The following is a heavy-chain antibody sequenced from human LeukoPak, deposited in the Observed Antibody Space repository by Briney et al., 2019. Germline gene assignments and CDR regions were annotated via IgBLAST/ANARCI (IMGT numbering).Heavy chain of an antibody. V-gene: IGHV3-30*18. D-gene: IGHD2-15*01. Sequence: PGRSLRLSCAASGFTFSSYGMHWVRQAPGKGLEWVAVISYDGSNKYYADSVKGRFTISRDNSKNTLYLQMNSLRAEDTAVYYCAKDPIPYCSGGSCYDYYFDDWGQGTLVTVSS. CDR3: AKDPIPYCSGGSCYDYYFDD. CDR1: GFTFSSYG. CDR2: ISYDGSNK. J-gene: IGHJ4*02.